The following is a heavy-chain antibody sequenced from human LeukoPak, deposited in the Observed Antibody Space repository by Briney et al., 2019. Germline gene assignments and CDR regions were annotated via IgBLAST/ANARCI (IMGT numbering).Heavy chain of an antibody. V-gene: IGHV3-23*01. CDR2: ISGSGGST. Sequence: GGSLRLSCAASGFTFSSYAMSWVRQAPGKRLEWVSAISGSGGSTYYADSVKGRFTISRDNSKNTLYLQMNSLRAEDTAVYYCAKGFYCSGGSCPVDYWGQGTLVTVSS. CDR1: GFTFSSYA. CDR3: AKGFYCSGGSCPVDY. J-gene: IGHJ4*02. D-gene: IGHD2-15*01.